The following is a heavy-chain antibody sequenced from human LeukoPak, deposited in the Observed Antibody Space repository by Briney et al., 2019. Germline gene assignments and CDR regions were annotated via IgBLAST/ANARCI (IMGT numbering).Heavy chain of an antibody. CDR1: GGTFSSYA. CDR3: AGSDCSGGSCYRVFWFDP. J-gene: IGHJ5*02. D-gene: IGHD2-15*01. Sequence: ASVKVSCKASGGTFSSYAISWVRQAPGQGLEWMGRIIPIFGIANYAQKFQGRVTITADKSMSTAYMELSSLRSEDTAVYYCAGSDCSGGSCYRVFWFDPWGQGTLVTVSS. V-gene: IGHV1-69*04. CDR2: IIPIFGIA.